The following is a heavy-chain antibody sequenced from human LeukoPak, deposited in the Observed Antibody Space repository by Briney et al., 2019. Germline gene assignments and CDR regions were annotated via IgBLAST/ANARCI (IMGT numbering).Heavy chain of an antibody. CDR3: ARDGYYDSSGYYQIDY. Sequence: PSETLSLTCTVSGGSISSYYWSWIRQPPGKGLEWIGYIYYSGSTNYNPSLKSRVTISVDTSKNQFSLKLSSVTAADTAVYYCARDGYYDSSGYYQIDYWGQGTLVTVSS. D-gene: IGHD3-22*01. V-gene: IGHV4-59*01. CDR2: IYYSGST. CDR1: GGSISSYY. J-gene: IGHJ4*02.